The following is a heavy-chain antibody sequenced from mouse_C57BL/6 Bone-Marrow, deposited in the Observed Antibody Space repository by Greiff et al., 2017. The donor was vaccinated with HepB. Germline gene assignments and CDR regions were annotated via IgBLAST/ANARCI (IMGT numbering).Heavy chain of an antibody. CDR2: IWSGGST. V-gene: IGHV2-2*01. J-gene: IGHJ1*03. CDR1: GFSLTSYG. Sequence: QVQLKESGPGLVQPSQSLSITCTVSGFSLTSYGVHWVRQSPGKGLEWLGVIWSGGSTDYNAAFISRLSISKDNSKSQVFFKMNSLQADDTAIYYCARNLLWLRRGDWYFDVWGTGTTVTVSS. CDR3: ARNLLWLRRGDWYFDV. D-gene: IGHD2-2*01.